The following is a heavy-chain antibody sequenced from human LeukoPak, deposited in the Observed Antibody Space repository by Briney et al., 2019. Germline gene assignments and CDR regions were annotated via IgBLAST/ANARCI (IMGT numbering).Heavy chain of an antibody. V-gene: IGHV3-30-3*01. J-gene: IGHJ4*02. CDR3: ARDLAVAGPDY. CDR2: ISYDGSNK. Sequence: GGSLRLSCAASGFTFSSYAMHWVRQAPGKGLEWVAVISYDGSNKYYADSEKGRFTISRDNSKNTLYLQMNSLRAGDTAVYYCARDLAVAGPDYWGQGTLVTVSS. D-gene: IGHD6-19*01. CDR1: GFTFSSYA.